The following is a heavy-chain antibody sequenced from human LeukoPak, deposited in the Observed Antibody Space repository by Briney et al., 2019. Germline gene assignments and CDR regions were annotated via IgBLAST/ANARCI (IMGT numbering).Heavy chain of an antibody. Sequence: ASVTVSCKASGYTFTGYYMHWVRQAPGQGLEWMGLINPNSGGTNYAQKFQGRVTMTRDTSNSTAYMELTRLRSDDTGVYYCARGPFAAAALVEDYWGQGTLVTVSS. D-gene: IGHD6-13*01. CDR1: GYTFTGYY. J-gene: IGHJ4*02. V-gene: IGHV1-2*02. CDR2: INPNSGGT. CDR3: ARGPFAAAALVEDY.